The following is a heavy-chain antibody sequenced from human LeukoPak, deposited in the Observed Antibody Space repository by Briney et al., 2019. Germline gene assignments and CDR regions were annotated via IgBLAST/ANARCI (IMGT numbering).Heavy chain of an antibody. CDR1: GFAFGDYA. V-gene: IGHV3-49*04. Sequence: GRSLRLSCTASGFAFGDYAMSWVRQAPGEGLEWLGFIRSKAYGGTTEYAASVKGRFTISRDDSKSIAYLQMNSLKTDDTAVYYCARIDVSPPGSGSREFVYWGQGTLVTVSS. CDR2: IRSKAYGGTT. CDR3: ARIDVSPPGSGSREFVY. J-gene: IGHJ4*02. D-gene: IGHD3-10*01.